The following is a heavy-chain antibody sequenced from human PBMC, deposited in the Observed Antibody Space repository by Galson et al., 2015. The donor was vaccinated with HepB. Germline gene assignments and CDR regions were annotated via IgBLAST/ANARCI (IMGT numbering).Heavy chain of an antibody. D-gene: IGHD5-18*01. V-gene: IGHV5-51*01. J-gene: IGHJ6*03. CDR2: IYPVDSDT. CDR3: ARSLSGYSHGSRYYYYMDV. Sequence: QSGAEVKKPGESLEISCKGSGYSFTSYWIGWVRQMPGKGLEWMGIIYPVDSDTRYSPSFQGQVTISADKFISTAYLQWSSLKASDTAMYYCARSLSGYSHGSRYYYYMDVWGKGTTVTVSS. CDR1: GYSFTSYW.